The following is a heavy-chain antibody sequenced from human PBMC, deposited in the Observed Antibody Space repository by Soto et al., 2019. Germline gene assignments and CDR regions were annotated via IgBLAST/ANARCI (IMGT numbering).Heavy chain of an antibody. CDR2: INPNSGGT. V-gene: IGHV1-2*04. CDR3: ARDIGSGWDEAYYSYGMDV. Sequence: ASVKVSCKASGYTFTGYYMHWVRQAPGQGLEWMGWINPNSGGTNYAQKFQGWVTMTRDTSISTAYMELSRLRSDDTAVYYCARDIGSGWDEAYYSYGMDVWGQGTTVTVSS. CDR1: GYTFTGYY. J-gene: IGHJ6*02. D-gene: IGHD6-19*01.